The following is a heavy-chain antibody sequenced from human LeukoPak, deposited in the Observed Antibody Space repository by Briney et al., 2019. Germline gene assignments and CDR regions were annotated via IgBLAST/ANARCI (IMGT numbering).Heavy chain of an antibody. Sequence: GGSLRLSCAASGFTFSSYAMSWVRQAPGKGLEWVSAISGSGGSTYYADSVKGRFTISRDNSKNTLYLQMNSQRAEDTAVYYCAKNLYDILTGYSYWGQGTLVTVSS. CDR1: GFTFSSYA. J-gene: IGHJ4*02. D-gene: IGHD3-9*01. V-gene: IGHV3-23*01. CDR3: AKNLYDILTGYSY. CDR2: ISGSGGST.